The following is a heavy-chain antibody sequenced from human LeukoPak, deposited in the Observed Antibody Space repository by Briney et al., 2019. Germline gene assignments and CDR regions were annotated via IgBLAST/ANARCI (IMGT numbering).Heavy chain of an antibody. V-gene: IGHV1-58*02. D-gene: IGHD3-10*01. CDR3: AARAGSGSYYNPDFDY. Sequence: SVKVSCKASGFTFTSSAMQWVRQARGQRLEWTGWIVVGSGNTNYTQKFQERVTITRDMSTSTAYMELSSLRSEDTAVYYCAARAGSGSYYNPDFDYWGQGTLVTVSS. CDR2: IVVGSGNT. CDR1: GFTFTSSA. J-gene: IGHJ4*02.